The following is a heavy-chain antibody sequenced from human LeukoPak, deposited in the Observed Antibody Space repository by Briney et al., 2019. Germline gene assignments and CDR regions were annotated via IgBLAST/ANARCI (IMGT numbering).Heavy chain of an antibody. CDR3: ATRYYGSGSYYPYFDY. Sequence: SVKVSCKASGGTFSSYAISWVRQAPGQGLEWMGGIIPIFGTANYAQKFQGRVTITADESTSTAYMELSSLRSEDTAVYYCATRYYGSGSYYPYFDYWGQGTLVTVSS. V-gene: IGHV1-69*13. CDR2: IIPIFGTA. CDR1: GGTFSSYA. D-gene: IGHD3-10*01. J-gene: IGHJ4*02.